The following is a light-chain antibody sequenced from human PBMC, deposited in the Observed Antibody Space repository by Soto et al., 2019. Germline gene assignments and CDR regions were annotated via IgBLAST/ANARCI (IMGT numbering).Light chain of an antibody. CDR3: QQRHMWPIT. CDR2: DAY. CDR1: QSFRGL. J-gene: IGKJ5*01. V-gene: IGKV3-11*01. Sequence: EVVLTQSPVTLSLSPGERATLSCRASQSFRGLLAWYQQKPGQDPRLLIYDAYNRATGITPRFSGSGSGTDFTLTISSLEPEDSAVYYCQQRHMWPITFGQGTRLEIK.